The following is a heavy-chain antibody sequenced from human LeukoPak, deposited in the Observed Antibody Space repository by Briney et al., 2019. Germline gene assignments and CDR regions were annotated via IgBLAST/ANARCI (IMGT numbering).Heavy chain of an antibody. V-gene: IGHV3-23*01. D-gene: IGHD3-10*01. J-gene: IGHJ4*02. CDR3: AKATMVRGVILFDY. Sequence: GGTLRLSCAASGFTFSSYGMSWVRQAPGKGLEWVSAISGSGGSTYYADSVKGRFTISRDNSKNTLYLQMNSLRAEDTAVYYCAKATMVRGVILFDYWGQGTLVTVSS. CDR1: GFTFSSYG. CDR2: ISGSGGST.